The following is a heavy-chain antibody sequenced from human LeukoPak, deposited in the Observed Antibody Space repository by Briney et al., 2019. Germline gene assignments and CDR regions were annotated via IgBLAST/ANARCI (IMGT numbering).Heavy chain of an antibody. V-gene: IGHV3-30*02. CDR1: GITFSSYA. Sequence: PGGSLRLSCAASGITFSSYAMSWVRQAPGKGLDWVAFIRYDGSIKDYADSVKGRFTISRDNSKNTLYLQMNSLRAEDTAVYYCARAFDWLLYYWGQGTLVTVSS. J-gene: IGHJ4*02. CDR2: IRYDGSIK. CDR3: ARAFDWLLYY. D-gene: IGHD3-9*01.